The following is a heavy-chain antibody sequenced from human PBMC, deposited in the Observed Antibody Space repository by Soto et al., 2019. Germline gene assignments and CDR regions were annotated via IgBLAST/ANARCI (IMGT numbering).Heavy chain of an antibody. CDR2: ISTSGDVT. CDR1: TLTFSSYA. J-gene: IGHJ4*02. D-gene: IGHD2-21*02. Sequence: EVQLLESGGGLVQPGGSLRLSCAASTLTFSSYAMSWVRQAPGRGLEWVSAISTSGDVTYYADSVRGRFTFSRDNSKKEVYLQMNSLRADDTAVYHCWIHCGSGCSQGHWGQGTLVTVSS. CDR3: WIHCGSGCSQGH. V-gene: IGHV3-23*01.